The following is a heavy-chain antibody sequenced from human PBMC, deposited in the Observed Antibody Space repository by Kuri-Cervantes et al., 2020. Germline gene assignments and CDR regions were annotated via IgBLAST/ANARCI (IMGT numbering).Heavy chain of an antibody. Sequence: GGSLRLSCAASGFTFSDYYMSWIRQAPGKGLEWASYISSSSSYIYYADSVKGRFTISRDNAKNSLYLQMNSLRAEDTAVYYCARVPFGYSISDYWGQGTLVTVSS. CDR1: GFTFSDYY. CDR2: ISSSSSYI. CDR3: ARVPFGYSISDY. V-gene: IGHV3-11*06. D-gene: IGHD2-15*01. J-gene: IGHJ4*02.